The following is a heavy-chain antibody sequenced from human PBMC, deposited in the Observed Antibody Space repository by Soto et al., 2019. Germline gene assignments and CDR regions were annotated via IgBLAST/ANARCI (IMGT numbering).Heavy chain of an antibody. V-gene: IGHV1-18*01. J-gene: IGHJ4*02. Sequence: QVQLVQSGAEVKKPGASVKVSCKASGYTFTSYGISWVRQAPGQGLEWMGWISAYNGNTNYAQTFQGRVSMTTDTSTTTAYLDLRSFRSDDTAVYYCARTGGNSGYYSDFDFWGQGTLVTVSS. CDR3: ARTGGNSGYYSDFDF. CDR2: ISAYNGNT. CDR1: GYTFTSYG. D-gene: IGHD3-3*01.